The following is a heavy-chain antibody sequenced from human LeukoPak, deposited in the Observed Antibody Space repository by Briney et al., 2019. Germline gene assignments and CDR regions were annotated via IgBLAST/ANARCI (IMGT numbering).Heavy chain of an antibody. D-gene: IGHD6-13*01. Sequence: GGSLRLSCAASGFTFTSYSMSWVRQAPGKGLEWVSYISSSGSTIYYADSVKGRFTISRDNAKNSLYLQMNSLRAEDTAVYYCARDLIGIAAAAPDYWGQGTLVTVSS. J-gene: IGHJ4*02. CDR2: ISSSGSTI. CDR1: GFTFTSYS. CDR3: ARDLIGIAAAAPDY. V-gene: IGHV3-11*01.